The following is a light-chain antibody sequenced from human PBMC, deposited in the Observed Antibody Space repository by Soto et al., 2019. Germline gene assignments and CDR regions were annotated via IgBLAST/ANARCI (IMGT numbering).Light chain of an antibody. CDR1: QSLLHSDGYNY. J-gene: IGKJ1*01. Sequence: EIVMTQSPLPLPVTPGEPASISCRSSQSLLHSDGYNYLDWYLQRSGQSPQLLIHLTSNRASGVPDRFSGSGSGTDFTLKISRVEAEDVGVYYCMQTLQTPRTFGQGTKVEIK. CDR2: LTS. CDR3: MQTLQTPRT. V-gene: IGKV2-28*01.